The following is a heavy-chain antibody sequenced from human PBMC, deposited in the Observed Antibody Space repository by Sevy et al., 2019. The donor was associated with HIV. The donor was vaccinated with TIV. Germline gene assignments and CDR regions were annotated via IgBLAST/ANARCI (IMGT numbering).Heavy chain of an antibody. CDR3: ASLPNNYYDISGSSGDDAFDI. Sequence: GGSLRLSCAAYGFTFSIYGMHWVRQAPGKGLEWVAVIWNDRSNKHYADSVKGRLTISRDNAKNTLYLQMNSLRVEDTAVYYCASLPNNYYDISGSSGDDAFDIWSQGTRVTVSS. V-gene: IGHV3-33*01. D-gene: IGHD3-22*01. CDR2: IWNDRSNK. J-gene: IGHJ3*02. CDR1: GFTFSIYG.